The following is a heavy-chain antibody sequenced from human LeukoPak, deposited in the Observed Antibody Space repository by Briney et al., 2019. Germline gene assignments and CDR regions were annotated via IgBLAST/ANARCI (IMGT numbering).Heavy chain of an antibody. CDR1: GGSFSSGGYS. J-gene: IGHJ6*02. CDR2: IYHSGST. Sequence: SETLSLTCAVYGGSFSSGGYSWSWIRQPPGKGLEWIGYIYHSGSTYYNPSLKSRVTISVDRSKNQFSLKLSSVTAADTAVYYCARLDYGGYYYYGMDVWGQGTTVTVSS. D-gene: IGHD4-17*01. CDR3: ARLDYGGYYYYGMDV. V-gene: IGHV4-30-2*01.